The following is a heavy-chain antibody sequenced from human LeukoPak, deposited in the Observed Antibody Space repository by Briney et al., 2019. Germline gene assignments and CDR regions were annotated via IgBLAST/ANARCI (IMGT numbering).Heavy chain of an antibody. CDR2: INHSGST. Sequence: PGGSLRLSCAASGFTFSSYWMSWVRQPPGKGLEWIGEINHSGSTNYNPSLKSRVTISVDTSKNQFSLKLSSVTAADTAVYYCARGGSISRYSSSWYRNWFDPWGQGTLVTVSS. J-gene: IGHJ5*02. CDR1: GFTFSSYW. V-gene: IGHV4-34*01. CDR3: ARGGSISRYSSSWYRNWFDP. D-gene: IGHD6-13*01.